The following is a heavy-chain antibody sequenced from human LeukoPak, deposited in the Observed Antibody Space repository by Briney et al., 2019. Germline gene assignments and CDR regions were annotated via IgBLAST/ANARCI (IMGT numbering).Heavy chain of an antibody. Sequence: PSETLSLTCTVSGGSISSYYWSWIRQPPGKGLEGIGYIYYSGSTYYNPSLKSRVTMSVDTSKNQFSLRLSSVTAADTAVYYCARRVVSSALDLSDYWGQGTLVTVSS. J-gene: IGHJ4*02. CDR1: GGSISSYY. CDR3: ARRVVSSALDLSDY. CDR2: IYYSGST. V-gene: IGHV4-59*01. D-gene: IGHD3-22*01.